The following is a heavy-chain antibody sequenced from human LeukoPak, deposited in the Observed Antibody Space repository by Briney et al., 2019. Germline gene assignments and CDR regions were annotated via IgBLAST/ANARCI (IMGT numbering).Heavy chain of an antibody. J-gene: IGHJ4*02. CDR2: ISSSSSYI. CDR3: ARAPYYYDILTGYYPLYGFDY. CDR1: GFTFSSYS. Sequence: GGSLRLSCAASGFTFSSYSMNWVRQAPGKGLEWVSSISSSSSYIYYADSVKGRFTISRDKAKNSLYLQMNSLRAEDTALYYCARAPYYYDILTGYYPLYGFDYWGQGTLVTVSS. V-gene: IGHV3-21*01. D-gene: IGHD3-9*01.